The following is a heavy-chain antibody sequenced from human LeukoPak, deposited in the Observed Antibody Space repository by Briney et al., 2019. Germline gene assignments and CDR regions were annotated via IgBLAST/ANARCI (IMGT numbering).Heavy chain of an antibody. CDR3: ARDRAPAIGPQPAYYYYYMDV. V-gene: IGHV1-69*05. CDR2: LIPMFGPA. Sequence: ASVKVSCKASGGTFSNYAISWVRQAPGQGLEWMGGLIPMFGPASSAQKFQGRVTITTDDSTSTVYMELSSLTSEDTAVYYCARDRAPAIGPQPAYYYYYMDVWGKGTTVTVSS. J-gene: IGHJ6*03. D-gene: IGHD2-21*02. CDR1: GGTFSNYA.